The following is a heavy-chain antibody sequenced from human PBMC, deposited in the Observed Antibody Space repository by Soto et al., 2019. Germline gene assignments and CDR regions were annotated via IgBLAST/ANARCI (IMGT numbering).Heavy chain of an antibody. CDR3: ARGYGSGSYYNSGDWLDP. CDR1: GGSISSGGYY. V-gene: IGHV4-30-4*01. J-gene: IGHJ5*02. Sequence: SETLSLTCTVSGGSISSGGYYWSWIRQPPGKGLEWIGYIYHSGSTYYNPSLKSRVTISVDTSKNQFSLKLSSVTAADTAVYYCARGYGSGSYYNSGDWLDPWGQGTLVTVSS. D-gene: IGHD3-10*01. CDR2: IYHSGST.